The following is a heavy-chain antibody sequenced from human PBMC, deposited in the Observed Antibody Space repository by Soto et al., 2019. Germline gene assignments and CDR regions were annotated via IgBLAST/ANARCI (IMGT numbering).Heavy chain of an antibody. Sequence: GGSLRLSCTASGFTFSRHAMTWVRQAPGKGLEWVSGLSDSGGSIYYADSVKGRFTISRDNSMNTLYLQMNTLRAEDTAVYYCAYSSTPFDYWGQGTLVTVSS. CDR1: GFTFSRHA. D-gene: IGHD6-13*01. CDR2: LSDSGGSI. CDR3: AYSSTPFDY. V-gene: IGHV3-23*01. J-gene: IGHJ4*02.